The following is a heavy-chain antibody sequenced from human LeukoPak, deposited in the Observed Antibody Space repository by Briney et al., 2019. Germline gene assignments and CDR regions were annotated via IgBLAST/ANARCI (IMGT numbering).Heavy chain of an antibody. D-gene: IGHD3-10*01. CDR2: ISSSGSTI. V-gene: IGHV3-48*03. J-gene: IGHJ6*02. CDR3: ARVAMVRGLYGMDV. Sequence: PGGSLRLSCAASGFTFSSYEMNWVRQAPGKGLEWVSYISSSGSTIYYADSVKGRFTISRDNAKSSLYLQMNSLRAEDTAVHYCARVAMVRGLYGMDVWGQGTTVTVSS. CDR1: GFTFSSYE.